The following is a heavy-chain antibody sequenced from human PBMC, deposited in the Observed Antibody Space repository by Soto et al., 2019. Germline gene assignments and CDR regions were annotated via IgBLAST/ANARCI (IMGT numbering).Heavy chain of an antibody. CDR1: GFTFSSYW. CDR2: IKQSGSDR. D-gene: IGHD3-10*01. J-gene: IGHJ5*02. V-gene: IGHV3-7*01. CDR3: ASVKSWAVSP. Sequence: EVQLVESGGGLVQPGGSLGLSCAASGFTFSSYWMSWVRLAPGKGLEWVAHIKQSGSDRYYVDSVRGRFTISRDNAKNSLYLQMNSLRVEATAMYYCASVKSWAVSPWCQGTLVTVSS.